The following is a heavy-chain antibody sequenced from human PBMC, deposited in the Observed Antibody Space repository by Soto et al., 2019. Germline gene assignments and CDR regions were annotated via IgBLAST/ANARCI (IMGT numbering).Heavy chain of an antibody. Sequence: QVQLQESGPGLVKPSQTLSLTCTVSGGSISSGDYYWSWIRQPPGKGLEWIGYIYHNGNTYYNPSLESRVTISIDTSKIQFSLNLSSVTAADTAEYYCARGIPVAASGRPGNLGIWGQGTMVTVSS. D-gene: IGHD6-19*01. CDR1: GGSISSGDYY. CDR2: IYHNGNT. J-gene: IGHJ3*02. CDR3: ARGIPVAASGRPGNLGI. V-gene: IGHV4-31*03.